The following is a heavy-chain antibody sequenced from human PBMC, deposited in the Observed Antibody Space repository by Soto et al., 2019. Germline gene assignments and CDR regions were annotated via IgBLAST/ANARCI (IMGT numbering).Heavy chain of an antibody. Sequence: SETLSLTXAVYGGSFSGYYWSWIRQPPGKGLEWIGEINHSGSTNYNPSLKSRVTISVDTSKNQFSLKLSSVTAADTAVYYCARSRALRRSNSSGYYYFWLGEGRFDPWGQGTLVTVSS. CDR3: ARSRALRRSNSSGYYYFWLGEGRFDP. CDR1: GGSFSGYY. D-gene: IGHD3-22*01. J-gene: IGHJ5*02. V-gene: IGHV4-34*01. CDR2: INHSGST.